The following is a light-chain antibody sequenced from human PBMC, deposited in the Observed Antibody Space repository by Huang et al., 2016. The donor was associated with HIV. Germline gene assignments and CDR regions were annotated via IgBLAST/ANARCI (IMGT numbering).Light chain of an antibody. J-gene: IGKJ4*01. CDR2: GPS. V-gene: IGKV3-20*01. CDR3: QQFDYSPFT. CDR1: KAASSDF. Sequence: VVMTQSPGTLSLSPGERASLSCRASKAASSDFLAWYQHKPGQAPRLLISGPSNRATGVPDRFSVSWSGTDFTLIIDRLEPEDFALYYCQQFDYSPFTFGGGTRLEI.